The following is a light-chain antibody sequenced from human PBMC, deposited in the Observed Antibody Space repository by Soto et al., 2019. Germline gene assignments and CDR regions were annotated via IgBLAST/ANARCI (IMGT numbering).Light chain of an antibody. Sequence: EIVLTHSPGTLSLSPWERATLSFSASQSVTSNYLAWYQQKPGQAPRLLIYGVSSRATGIPDRFSGSGSGTDFTLTISRLEPEDFAVYYCQQYGISPRTFGQGTKVDIK. CDR1: QSVTSNY. V-gene: IGKV3-20*01. CDR3: QQYGISPRT. J-gene: IGKJ1*01. CDR2: GVS.